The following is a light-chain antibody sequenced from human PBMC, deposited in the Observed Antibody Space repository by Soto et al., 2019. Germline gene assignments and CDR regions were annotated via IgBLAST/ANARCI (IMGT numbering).Light chain of an antibody. CDR3: QQFGSSPRETWT. V-gene: IGKV3-20*01. CDR2: GAS. Sequence: EIVLTQSPGTLSLSPGERATLSCRASQSVSSSYLAWYQQKPGQAPRLLIYGASSRATGIPDRFSGSGSGTDLARTISRLEPEDFAVYYCQQFGSSPRETWTVGQGTKVEIK. CDR1: QSVSSSY. J-gene: IGKJ1*01.